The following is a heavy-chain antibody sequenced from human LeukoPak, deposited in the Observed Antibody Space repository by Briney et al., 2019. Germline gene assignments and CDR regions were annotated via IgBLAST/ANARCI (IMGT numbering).Heavy chain of an antibody. CDR1: GFTFSSYG. V-gene: IGHV3-30*02. CDR2: IRYDGSNK. CDR3: AKGPTYCSSTSCYYMDV. D-gene: IGHD2-2*01. J-gene: IGHJ6*03. Sequence: PGGSLRLSCAASGFTFSSYGMHWVRQAPGKGLEWVAFIRYDGSNKYYADSVKGRFTISRDNPKNTLYLQMNSLRAEDTAVYYCAKGPTYCSSTSCYYMDVWGKGTTVTVSS.